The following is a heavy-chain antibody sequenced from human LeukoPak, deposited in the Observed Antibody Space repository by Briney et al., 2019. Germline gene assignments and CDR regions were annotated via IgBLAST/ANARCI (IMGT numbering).Heavy chain of an antibody. D-gene: IGHD4-17*01. J-gene: IGHJ5*02. Sequence: SVKVSCKASGGTFISYAISWVRQAPGQGLEWMGGIIPIFGTANYAQKFQGRVTITADESTSTAYMELSSLRSEDTAVYYCARDRYGAVPFNWLDPWGQGTLVTVSS. V-gene: IGHV1-69*13. CDR3: ARDRYGAVPFNWLDP. CDR2: IIPIFGTA. CDR1: GGTFISYA.